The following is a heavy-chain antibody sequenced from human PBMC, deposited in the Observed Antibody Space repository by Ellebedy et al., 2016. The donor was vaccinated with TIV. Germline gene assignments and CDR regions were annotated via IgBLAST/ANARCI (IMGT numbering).Heavy chain of an antibody. V-gene: IGHV4-59*01. J-gene: IGHJ4*02. CDR3: ARKRDGSYIDY. D-gene: IGHD2-15*01. CDR2: IYYSGRT. CDR1: GGSISSDY. Sequence: SETLSLXCTVSGGSISSDYWNWIRQPPGKGLEWIGLIYYSGRTNYNPSLKSRVTISVDTSKNQFSLKLNSVTAADTAVYYCARKRDGSYIDYWGQGTLVTVSS.